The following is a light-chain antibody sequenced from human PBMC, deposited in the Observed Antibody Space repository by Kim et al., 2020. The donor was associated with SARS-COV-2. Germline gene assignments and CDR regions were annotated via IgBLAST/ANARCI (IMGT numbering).Light chain of an antibody. Sequence: EIVMTQSPATLSVSPGERATLSCRASQSFGTNLAWYQQKPGQAPRLLLYGTSIRATGIPARFSGSGSGTEFTLTISSLQSEDFAVYYCQQYNNWPLPYTFVQETKLEI. CDR3: QQYNNWPLPYT. CDR2: GTS. V-gene: IGKV3-15*01. CDR1: QSFGTN. J-gene: IGKJ2*01.